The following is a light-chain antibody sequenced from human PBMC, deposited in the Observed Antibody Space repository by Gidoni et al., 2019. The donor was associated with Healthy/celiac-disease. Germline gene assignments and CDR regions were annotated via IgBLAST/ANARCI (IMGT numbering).Light chain of an antibody. Sequence: QSVLTQPPSVSGAPGQRVTISCTGSSSNIGAGYDVHWYQQLPGTAPKLLIYGNSNRPSGVPERFSGSKPGTSASLAITGLQAEDEADYYCQSYDSSLRGIFGGGTKLTVL. V-gene: IGLV1-40*01. CDR1: SSNIGAGYD. CDR3: QSYDSSLRGI. CDR2: GNS. J-gene: IGLJ2*01.